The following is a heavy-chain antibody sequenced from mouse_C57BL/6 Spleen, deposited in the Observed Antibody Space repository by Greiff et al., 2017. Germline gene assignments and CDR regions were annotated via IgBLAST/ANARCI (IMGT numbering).Heavy chain of an antibody. D-gene: IGHD2-10*02. CDR2: IDPSDSYT. V-gene: IGHV1-69*01. CDR1: GYTFTSYW. J-gene: IGHJ2*01. CDR3: ASGRYGNYVYFDY. Sequence: VQLQQSGAELVMPGASVKLSCKASGYTFTSYWMHWVKQRPGQGLEWIGEIDPSDSYTNYNQKFKGKSTLTVDKSSSTAYMQLSSLTSEDSAVYYWASGRYGNYVYFDYWGQGTTLTVSS.